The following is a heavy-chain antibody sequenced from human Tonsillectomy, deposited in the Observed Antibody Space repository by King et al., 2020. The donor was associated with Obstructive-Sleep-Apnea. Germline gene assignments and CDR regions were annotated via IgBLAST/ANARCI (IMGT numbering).Heavy chain of an antibody. V-gene: IGHV4-30-4*01. CDR2: ISYRGST. J-gene: IGHJ2*01. Sequence: QLQESGPRLVRPSQTLSLTCTVSGGSISGSDYFWSWIRQPPGKGLEWIGYISYRGSTYYNPSVQSRVTISVDTPKNQFSLNLSPVTAADTAVYYCARASFDILAGYRDFWYFDLWGRGTPVTVSP. CDR3: ARASFDILAGYRDFWYFDL. CDR1: GGSISGSDYF. D-gene: IGHD3-9*01.